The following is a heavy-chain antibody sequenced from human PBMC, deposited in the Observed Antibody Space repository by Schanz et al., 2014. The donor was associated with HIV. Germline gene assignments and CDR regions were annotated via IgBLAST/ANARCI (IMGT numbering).Heavy chain of an antibody. Sequence: QVQLVQSGAELKKPGASVKVSCKASGYTFTDYYIHWVRQAPGQGLQWMGWINPNSGGTNYAQKFQGRVTMTRDTSISTAYMELSRLRSDDTAVYYCARGIVGATPAFDIWGQGTMVTVSS. J-gene: IGHJ3*02. V-gene: IGHV1-2*02. CDR2: INPNSGGT. CDR1: GYTFTDYY. D-gene: IGHD1-26*01. CDR3: ARGIVGATPAFDI.